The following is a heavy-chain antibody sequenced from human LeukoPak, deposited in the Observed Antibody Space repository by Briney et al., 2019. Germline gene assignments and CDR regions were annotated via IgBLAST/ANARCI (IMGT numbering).Heavy chain of an antibody. D-gene: IGHD3-3*01. CDR2: IYYSGST. V-gene: IGHV4-59*01. CDR1: GGSISSYY. CDR3: ARALARYDFDY. Sequence: PSETLSLTCTVSGGSISSYYWSWIRQPPGKGLEWIGYIYYSGSTNYNPSLKSRVTISVDTSKNQFSLKLSSVTAADTDVYYCARALARYDFDYWGQGTLVTVSS. J-gene: IGHJ4*02.